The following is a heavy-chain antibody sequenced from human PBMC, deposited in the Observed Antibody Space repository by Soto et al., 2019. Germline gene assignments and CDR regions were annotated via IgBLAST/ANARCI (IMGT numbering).Heavy chain of an antibody. CDR2: IIPIFGTA. D-gene: IGHD4-17*01. J-gene: IGHJ4*02. V-gene: IGHV1-69*13. CDR3: ASLPMATTSPTDY. CDR1: GGTFSSYA. Sequence: SVKVSCKASGGTFSSYAISWVRQAPGQGLEWMGGIIPIFGTANYAQKFQGRVTITADESTSTAYMELSSLRSEDTAVYYCASLPMATTSPTDYWGQGTLVTVSS.